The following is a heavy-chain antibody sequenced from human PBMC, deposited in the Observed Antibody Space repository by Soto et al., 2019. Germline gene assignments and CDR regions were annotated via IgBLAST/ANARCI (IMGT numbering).Heavy chain of an antibody. J-gene: IGHJ5*02. V-gene: IGHV3-9*01. Sequence: DVQLVESGGGLVQPGRSLRLSCAASGFTFDDYAMHWVRQAPGKGLEWVSGISWNSGSIGYADSVKGRFTISRDNAKNSLYLQMNSLRAEDTALYYCAKDRAPIWFGELAGWFDPWGQGTLVTVSS. CDR1: GFTFDDYA. CDR3: AKDRAPIWFGELAGWFDP. D-gene: IGHD3-10*01. CDR2: ISWNSGSI.